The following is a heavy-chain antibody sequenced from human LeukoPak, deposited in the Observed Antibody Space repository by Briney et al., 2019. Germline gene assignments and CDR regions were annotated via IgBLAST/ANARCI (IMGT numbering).Heavy chain of an antibody. Sequence: VSGYSISSGYYWGWIRQPPGQGXXXXXSIYHSGSTYYNPSLKSRVTISVDTSKNQFSLKLSSVTAADTAVYYCARDHDILTGYSDYWGQGTLVTVSS. V-gene: IGHV4-38-2*02. J-gene: IGHJ4*02. D-gene: IGHD3-9*01. CDR2: IYHSGST. CDR3: ARDHDILTGYSDY. CDR1: GYSISSGYY.